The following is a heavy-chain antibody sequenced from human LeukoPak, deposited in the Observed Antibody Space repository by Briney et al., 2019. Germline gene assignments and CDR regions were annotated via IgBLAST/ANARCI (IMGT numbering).Heavy chain of an antibody. CDR1: GYTFTSYG. CDR3: ARAYASDILTGYPEGYFDY. D-gene: IGHD3-9*01. V-gene: IGHV1-18*01. Sequence: ASVKVSCKASGYTFTSYGISWVRQAPGQGLEWMGWISAYNGNTNYAQKLQGRVTMTRDTSISTAYMELSRLRSDDTAVYYCARAYASDILTGYPEGYFDYWGQGTLVTVSS. CDR2: ISAYNGNT. J-gene: IGHJ4*02.